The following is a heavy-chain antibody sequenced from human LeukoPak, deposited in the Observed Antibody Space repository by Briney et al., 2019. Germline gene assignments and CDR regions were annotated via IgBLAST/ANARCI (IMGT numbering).Heavy chain of an antibody. Sequence: GGSPRLSCAASGFTFNTYWMSWVRQAPGKGLEWVANIKQDGSEKYYVDSVKGRFTISRDNAKNSLYLQMNSLRVEDTAVFYCATTSYFYGMVVWGQGTTVTVSS. V-gene: IGHV3-7*01. CDR1: GFTFNTYW. CDR2: IKQDGSEK. J-gene: IGHJ6*02. CDR3: ATTSYFYGMVV.